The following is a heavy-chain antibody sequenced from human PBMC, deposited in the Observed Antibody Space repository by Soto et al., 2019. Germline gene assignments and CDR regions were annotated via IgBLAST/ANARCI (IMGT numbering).Heavy chain of an antibody. V-gene: IGHV4-59*01. J-gene: IGHJ3*02. CDR3: AISRGYDSSGQTLPPDAFDI. Sequence: SETLSLTCTVAGGSISSYYWSWIRQPPGKGLEWIGYIYYSGSTNYNPSLKSRVTISVDTSKNQFSLKLSSVTAAHTAVYYCAISRGYDSSGQTLPPDAFDIWGQGTMVTVS. D-gene: IGHD3-22*01. CDR2: IYYSGST. CDR1: GGSISSYY.